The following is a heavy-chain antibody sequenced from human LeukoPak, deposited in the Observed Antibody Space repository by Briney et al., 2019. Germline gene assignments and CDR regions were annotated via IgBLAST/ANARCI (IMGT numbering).Heavy chain of an antibody. Sequence: SETLSLTCTVSGGSISSSTYYWGWIRQPPGKGLEWIGSIYYSGGTYYNPSLKSRVIISVDTSKNQFSLKLSSVTAADTAVYFCARHKGSLAGPPLNWFDPWGQGTLVTVSS. V-gene: IGHV4-39*01. D-gene: IGHD6-19*01. CDR3: ARHKGSLAGPPLNWFDP. CDR2: IYYSGGT. J-gene: IGHJ5*02. CDR1: GGSISSSTYY.